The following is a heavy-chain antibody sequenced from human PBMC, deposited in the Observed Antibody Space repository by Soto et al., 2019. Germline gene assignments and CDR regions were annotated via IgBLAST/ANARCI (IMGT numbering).Heavy chain of an antibody. D-gene: IGHD3-3*01. CDR1: GYTFTSYV. CDR2: ISAYNGNT. CDR3: ARDRSLRFLKWSHDAFDI. Sequence: VKVSCKTSGYTFTSYVISWVRQAPGQGLEWMGWISAYNGNTNYAQKLQGRVTMTTDTSTSTAYMELRSLRSDDTAVYYCARDRSLRFLKWSHDAFDIWGQGTMVTVSS. J-gene: IGHJ3*02. V-gene: IGHV1-18*01.